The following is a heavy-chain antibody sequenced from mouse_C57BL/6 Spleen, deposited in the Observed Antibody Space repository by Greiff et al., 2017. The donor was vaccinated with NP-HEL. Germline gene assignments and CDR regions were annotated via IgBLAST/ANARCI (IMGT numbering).Heavy chain of an antibody. D-gene: IGHD3-2*02. V-gene: IGHV14-1*01. CDR2: IDPEDGDT. J-gene: IGHJ2*01. CDR3: TTRLVVRCFDY. Sequence: EVQLQQSGAELVRPGASVKLSCTASGFNIKDYYMHWVKQRPEQGLEWIGRIDPEDGDTEYAPKFQGKATMTADTSSNTAYLQLSSLTTEDTAVYYCTTRLVVRCFDYWGQGTTLTVSS. CDR1: GFNIKDYY.